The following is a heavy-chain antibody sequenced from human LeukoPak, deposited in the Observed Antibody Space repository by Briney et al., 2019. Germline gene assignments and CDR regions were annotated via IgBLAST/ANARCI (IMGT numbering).Heavy chain of an antibody. D-gene: IGHD2-15*01. CDR3: ARRISSCSGGSCYSNYFDY. CDR2: IYPGDSDT. J-gene: IGHJ4*02. CDR1: GYIFTSYW. V-gene: IGHV5-51*01. Sequence: GESLKISCKGSGYIFTSYWIGWVRQMPGKGLEMMGIIYPGDSDTRYSPSFQGQVTISADKSISTAYLQWSSLKASDTAMYYCARRISSCSGGSCYSNYFDYWGQGTLVTVSS.